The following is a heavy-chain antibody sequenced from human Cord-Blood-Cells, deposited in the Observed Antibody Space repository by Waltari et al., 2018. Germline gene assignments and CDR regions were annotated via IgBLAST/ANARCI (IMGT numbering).Heavy chain of an antibody. J-gene: IGHJ4*02. Sequence: EVQLLESGGGLVQPGGSLRLSCAASGFTFSSYAMSWVRQAPGKGLECVSAISGSGGSTYYADSVKGRFTISRDNSKNTLYLQMNSLRAEDTAVYYCAKIYCSSTSCYDYWGQGTLVTVSS. CDR3: AKIYCSSTSCYDY. V-gene: IGHV3-23*01. D-gene: IGHD2-2*01. CDR1: GFTFSSYA. CDR2: ISGSGGST.